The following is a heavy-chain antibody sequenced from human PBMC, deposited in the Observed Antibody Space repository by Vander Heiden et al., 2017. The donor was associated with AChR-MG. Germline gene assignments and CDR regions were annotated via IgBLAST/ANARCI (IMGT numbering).Heavy chain of an antibody. J-gene: IGHJ4*02. Sequence: EVQLLESGGGLVQPGGSLRLSCAASGFTFSSYAMSWVRQAPGKGLEWVSAISGSGGSTYYADSVKGRFTISRDNSKNTLYLQMNSLRAEDTAVYYCAKEKEEYCSGGSCLPTYFDYWGQGTLVTVSS. CDR2: ISGSGGST. D-gene: IGHD2-15*01. CDR1: GFTFSSYA. CDR3: AKEKEEYCSGGSCLPTYFDY. V-gene: IGHV3-23*01.